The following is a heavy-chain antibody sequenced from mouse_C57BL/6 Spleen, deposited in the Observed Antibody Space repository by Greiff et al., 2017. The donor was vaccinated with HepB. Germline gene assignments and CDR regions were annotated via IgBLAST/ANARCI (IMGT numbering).Heavy chain of an antibody. CDR1: GYAFTNYL. CDR3: ARRYGSSPGYFDY. Sequence: VQLVESGAELVRPGTSVKVSCKASGYAFTNYLIEWVKQRPGQGLEWIGVINPGSGGTNYNEKFKGKATLTADKSSSTAYMQLSSLTSEDSAVYYCARRYGSSPGYFDYWGQGTTLTVSS. CDR2: INPGSGGT. V-gene: IGHV1-54*01. D-gene: IGHD1-1*01. J-gene: IGHJ2*01.